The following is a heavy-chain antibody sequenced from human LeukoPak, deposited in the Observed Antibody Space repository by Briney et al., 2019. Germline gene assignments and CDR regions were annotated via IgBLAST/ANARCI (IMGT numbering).Heavy chain of an antibody. V-gene: IGHV5-51*01. CDR1: GYNFATYG. CDR2: IYPGDSDT. CDR3: ARRDYSSRNFDY. Sequence: GEPLKISCKGSGYNFATYGIGWVRQMPGKGLEWMGIIYPGDSDTRYSPSFQGQVTISADRSINTAYLQWSSLKASDTGMNYCARRDYSSRNFDYWGQGTLVTVSS. J-gene: IGHJ4*02. D-gene: IGHD6-13*01.